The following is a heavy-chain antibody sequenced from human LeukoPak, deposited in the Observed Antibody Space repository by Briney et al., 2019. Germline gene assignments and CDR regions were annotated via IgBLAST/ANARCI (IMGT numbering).Heavy chain of an antibody. V-gene: IGHV1-18*01. CDR1: GYTFTSYG. D-gene: IGHD3-10*01. Sequence: ASVKVSCKASGYTFTSYGISWVRQAPGQGLEWMGWISAYNGNTNYAQKLQGRVTMTTDTSTSTAYMELRSLRSDDTAVYYCARDYHLRGAYYHGSGSYIPPGYWGQGTLVTVSS. J-gene: IGHJ4*02. CDR3: ARDYHLRGAYYHGSGSYIPPGY. CDR2: ISAYNGNT.